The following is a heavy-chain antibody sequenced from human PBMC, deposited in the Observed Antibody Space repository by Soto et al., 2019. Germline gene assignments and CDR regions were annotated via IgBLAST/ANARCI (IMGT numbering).Heavy chain of an antibody. Sequence: PGGALRLSCAAPAFTFKNHRMPRVRQVPGKGPVWVSRINGDGSFTSYADAVKGRFTISRDNAKNTLYLQMNSLRAEDTAVYYCARDQLYYNDISGRPLNAFDVWGQGTMVTVSS. J-gene: IGHJ3*01. V-gene: IGHV3-74*01. CDR1: AFTFKNHR. D-gene: IGHD3-22*01. CDR3: ARDQLYYNDISGRPLNAFDV. CDR2: INGDGSFT.